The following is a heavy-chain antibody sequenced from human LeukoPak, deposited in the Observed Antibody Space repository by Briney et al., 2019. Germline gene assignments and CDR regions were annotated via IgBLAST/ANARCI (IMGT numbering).Heavy chain of an antibody. V-gene: IGHV4-59*01. D-gene: IGHD1-26*01. CDR1: GGSISRYY. CDR3: ARDTTTGKSAFDI. Sequence: SSETLSLTCTVSGGSISRYYWSCIRPPPGEGVEWMGYIYYSGSTKHNPSLKCRVTISLDASKNQFSLKLSSVIAADRAVSYCARDTTTGKSAFDIGGQGTMVTVSS. J-gene: IGHJ3*02. CDR2: IYYSGST.